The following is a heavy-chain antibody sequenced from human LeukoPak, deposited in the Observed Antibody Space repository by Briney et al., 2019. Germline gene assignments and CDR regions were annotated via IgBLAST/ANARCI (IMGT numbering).Heavy chain of an antibody. V-gene: IGHV1-18*01. J-gene: IGHJ4*02. CDR1: GYTFTSYG. CDR3: ARGRYYDYVWGSYRSPSTSDY. CDR2: ISAYNGNT. D-gene: IGHD3-16*02. Sequence: APVKVSCKASGYTFTSYGISWVRQAPGQGLEWMGWISAYNGNTNYAQKLQGRVTMTTDTSTSTAYMELRSLRSDDTAVYYCARGRYYDYVWGSYRSPSTSDYWGQGTLVTVSS.